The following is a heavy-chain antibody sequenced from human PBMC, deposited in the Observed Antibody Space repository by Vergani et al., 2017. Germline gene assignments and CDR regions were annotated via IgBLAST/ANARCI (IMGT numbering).Heavy chain of an antibody. D-gene: IGHD1-14*01. Sequence: QVHLVQSGAEVKKPGASVKVSCKASGYTFTGYNMHWVRQAPGQGLEWMGWINPNSGGTNYAQKFQGRVTMTRDTSISTAYMELSSLRSEDTAVYYCARDIGPRAEKPHWGQGTLVTVSS. CDR3: ARDIGPRAEKPH. V-gene: IGHV1-2*02. J-gene: IGHJ4*02. CDR1: GYTFTGYN. CDR2: INPNSGGT.